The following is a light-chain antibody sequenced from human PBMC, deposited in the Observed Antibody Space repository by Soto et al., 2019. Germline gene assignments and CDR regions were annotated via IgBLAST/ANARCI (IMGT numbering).Light chain of an antibody. CDR2: DAS. CDR3: QQRSKWPIT. V-gene: IGKV3-11*01. CDR1: QSVSTY. Sequence: DIVLTQSPATLSLSPGERATLSCGASQSVSTYLAWYQQKPGQAPRLFIYDASNRATGIPARFSGSGSGTDFTLTISSLEPEDFAVYYCQQRSKWPITFGQGTRLEIK. J-gene: IGKJ5*01.